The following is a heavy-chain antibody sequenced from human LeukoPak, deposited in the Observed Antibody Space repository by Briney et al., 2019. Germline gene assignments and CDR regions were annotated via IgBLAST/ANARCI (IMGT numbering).Heavy chain of an antibody. J-gene: IGHJ5*02. CDR1: GFTFSSYG. D-gene: IGHD3-22*01. CDR2: ISYDRSNK. CDR3: AKDATDSSGFNWFDP. Sequence: GRSLSLSCAASGFTFSSYGMHWVRQAPGKGLEWVAVISYDRSNKYYADSVKGRFTISRDNSKNTLYLQMNSLRAEDTAVYYCAKDATDSSGFNWFDPWGQGTLVTVSS. V-gene: IGHV3-30*18.